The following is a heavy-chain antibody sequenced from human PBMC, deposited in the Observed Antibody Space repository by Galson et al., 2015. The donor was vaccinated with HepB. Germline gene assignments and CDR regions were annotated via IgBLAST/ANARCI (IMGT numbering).Heavy chain of an antibody. J-gene: IGHJ4*02. CDR3: ASLETRGRTTMPFDY. D-gene: IGHD3-16*01. CDR2: ISYDGINK. V-gene: IGHV3-30-3*02. Sequence: SLRLSYAASGFTFSNYAFHWVRQAPGKGLEWVALISYDGINKYYADSLKGRFTISRDKSQNTLFLQMNNMRGEDTALYYCASLETRGRTTMPFDYWGQGTLVTVSS. CDR1: GFTFSNYA.